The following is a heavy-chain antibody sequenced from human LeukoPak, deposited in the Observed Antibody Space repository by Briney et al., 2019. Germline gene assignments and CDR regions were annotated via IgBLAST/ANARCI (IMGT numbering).Heavy chain of an antibody. CDR1: GGSISSTSYY. J-gene: IGHJ4*02. V-gene: IGHV4-39*01. D-gene: IGHD6-25*01. Sequence: PSETLSLTCSVSGGSISSTSYYWGWTRQPPGKRLEWIGIIYYSGSTYSNPSLKSRVTISIDTSKNQLSLRLSSVTAADTALYYCVKHDKKYSSVSGTYDYWGQGTLVTVSS. CDR3: VKHDKKYSSVSGTYDY. CDR2: IYYSGST.